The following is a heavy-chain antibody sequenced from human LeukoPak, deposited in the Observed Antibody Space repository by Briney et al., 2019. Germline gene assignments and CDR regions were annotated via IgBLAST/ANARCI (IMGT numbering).Heavy chain of an antibody. J-gene: IGHJ6*03. Sequence: ASVKVSCKASGYTFTSYGISWVRQAPGQGLEWMGWIGAYNGNTNYAQKLQGRVTMTTDTSTSTAYMELRSLRSDDTAVYYCARVSYYDILTGYLYYYYYMDVWGKGTTVTISS. CDR3: ARVSYYDILTGYLYYYYYMDV. CDR2: IGAYNGNT. D-gene: IGHD3-9*01. V-gene: IGHV1-18*01. CDR1: GYTFTSYG.